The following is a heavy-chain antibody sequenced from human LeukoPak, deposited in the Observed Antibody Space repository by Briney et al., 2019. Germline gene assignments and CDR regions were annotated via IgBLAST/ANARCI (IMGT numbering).Heavy chain of an antibody. J-gene: IGHJ4*02. Sequence: PSETLSLTCAVSGGSISSSNWWTWVRQPPGKGLEWIGEIYYSGTTKYNPSLKSRVTISVDKSNNQFSLKVTSVTAADTAVYYCARVDDSSGWYFDYWGQGTLVTVSS. D-gene: IGHD6-19*01. V-gene: IGHV4-4*02. CDR2: IYYSGTT. CDR1: GGSISSSNW. CDR3: ARVDDSSGWYFDY.